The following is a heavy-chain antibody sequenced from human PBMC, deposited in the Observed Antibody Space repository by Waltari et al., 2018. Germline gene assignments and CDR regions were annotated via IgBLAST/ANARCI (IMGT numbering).Heavy chain of an antibody. V-gene: IGHV3-53*01. Sequence: EVQLVESGGGLIQPGGSLRLSCAASGFTVSSNYMSWVRQAPGKGLGWVSVIYSGGSTYYADSVKGRFTISRDNSKNTLYLQMNSLRAEDTAGYYCARERMYCSGGSCYYEVDAFDIWGQGTMVTVSS. D-gene: IGHD2-15*01. CDR2: IYSGGST. CDR1: GFTVSSNY. J-gene: IGHJ3*02. CDR3: ARERMYCSGGSCYYEVDAFDI.